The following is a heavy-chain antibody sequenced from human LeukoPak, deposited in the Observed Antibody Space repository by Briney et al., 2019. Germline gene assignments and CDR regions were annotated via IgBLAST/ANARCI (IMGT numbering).Heavy chain of an antibody. CDR2: INHNGNVN. CDR1: GFTFSSYW. J-gene: IGHJ6*02. D-gene: IGHD3-10*01. Sequence: GGSLRLSCAASGFTFSSYWMNWARQALGKGLEWVASINHNGNVNYYVDSVKGRFTISRDNAKNSLYLQMNSLKTEDTGVYYCAAGGRVWGQGTTVTVSS. CDR3: AAGGRV. V-gene: IGHV3-7*03.